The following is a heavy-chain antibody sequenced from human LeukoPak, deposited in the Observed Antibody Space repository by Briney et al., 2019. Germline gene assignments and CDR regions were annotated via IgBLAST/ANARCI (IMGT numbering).Heavy chain of an antibody. CDR1: GGSFSGYY. V-gene: IGHV4-34*01. CDR3: ARGRGDYVWGSYRLRLDY. CDR2: INHSGST. Sequence: SETLSLTCAVYGGSFSGYYWSWIRQPPGKGLEWIGEINHSGSTNYNSSLKSRVTISVDTSKNQFSLKLSSVTAADTAVYYCARGRGDYVWGSYRLRLDYWGQGTLVTVSS. D-gene: IGHD3-16*02. J-gene: IGHJ4*02.